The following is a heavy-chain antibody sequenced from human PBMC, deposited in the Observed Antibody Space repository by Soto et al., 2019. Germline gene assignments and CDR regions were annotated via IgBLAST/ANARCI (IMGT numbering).Heavy chain of an antibody. CDR3: ARDGYYDSSGYRSDFDY. V-gene: IGHV1-18*01. D-gene: IGHD3-22*01. Sequence: ASVKVSCKASGYSFTRYGIGWARQAPGQGLEWMGWINAYNGNTNYAQNLQGRLTLTTDTSTTTAYMELRSLRSDDTAVYYCARDGYYDSSGYRSDFDYWGQGTLVTVSS. J-gene: IGHJ4*02. CDR1: GYSFTRYG. CDR2: INAYNGNT.